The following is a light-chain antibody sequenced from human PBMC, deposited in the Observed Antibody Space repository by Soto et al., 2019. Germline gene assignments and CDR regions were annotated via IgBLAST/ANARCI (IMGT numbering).Light chain of an antibody. CDR3: QQYGSSRT. V-gene: IGKV3-20*01. CDR1: QSVSRSY. CDR2: GAS. Sequence: EIVLTQSPGTLSLSPGERATLSCRSSQSVSRSYLSWYEQEPGQAPRVLLYGASSRATGIPGRFSCSGSGTDFTLTISRLEPEDFAVFYCQQYGSSRTFGQGTKVDIK. J-gene: IGKJ1*01.